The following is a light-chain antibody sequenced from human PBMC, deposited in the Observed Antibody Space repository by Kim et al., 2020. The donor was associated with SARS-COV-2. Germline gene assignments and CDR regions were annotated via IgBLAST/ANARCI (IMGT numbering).Light chain of an antibody. J-gene: IGLJ1*01. Sequence: QRVTTSCTGSSGNIGAGYDVHWYQQLPGTAPKLLIYGNSNRPSGVPDRFSGSKSGTSASLAITGLQAEDEADYYCQSYDSSLSGYVFGTGTKVTVL. V-gene: IGLV1-40*01. CDR2: GNS. CDR1: SGNIGAGYD. CDR3: QSYDSSLSGYV.